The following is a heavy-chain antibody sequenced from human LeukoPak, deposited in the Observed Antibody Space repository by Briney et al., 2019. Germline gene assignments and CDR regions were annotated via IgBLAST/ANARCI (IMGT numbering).Heavy chain of an antibody. CDR3: ARGIAVAGTSANWFDP. Sequence: ASVKVSCKASGYTFTSYGISWVRQAPGQGLEWMGWISAYNGNTNYAQKLQGRVTMTTDTSTSTAYMGLRSLRSDDTAVYYCARGIAVAGTSANWFDPWGQGTLVTVSS. V-gene: IGHV1-18*01. J-gene: IGHJ5*02. CDR2: ISAYNGNT. D-gene: IGHD6-19*01. CDR1: GYTFTSYG.